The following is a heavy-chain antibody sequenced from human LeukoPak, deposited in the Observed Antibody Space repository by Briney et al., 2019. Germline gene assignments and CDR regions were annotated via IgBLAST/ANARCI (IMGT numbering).Heavy chain of an antibody. D-gene: IGHD5-12*01. J-gene: IGHJ4*02. CDR2: ISAYNGNT. CDR1: VYTFTSYG. V-gene: IGHV1-18*01. CDR3: ARIDIVATKPPIDY. Sequence: ASVKVSCKASVYTFTSYGISWVRQAPGQGLEWMGWISAYNGNTNYAQKLQGRVTMTTDTSTSTAYMELRSLRSDDTAVYYCARIDIVATKPPIDYWGQGTRVTVSS.